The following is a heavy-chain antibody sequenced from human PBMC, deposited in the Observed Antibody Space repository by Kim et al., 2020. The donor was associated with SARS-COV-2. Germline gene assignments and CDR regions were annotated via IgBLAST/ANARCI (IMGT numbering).Heavy chain of an antibody. CDR3: ARGYGESRRSY. CDR1: GGSFNEYY. D-gene: IGHD3-10*01. J-gene: IGHJ4*02. Sequence: SETLSLTCAVYGGSFNEYYWTWIRQPPGKGLEWIGEINHSGSTNYNPSLKSRVSISVDTSKNQFSLELTSVTAADTAVYYCARGYGESRRSYWGQGTLVT. CDR2: INHSGST. V-gene: IGHV4-34*01.